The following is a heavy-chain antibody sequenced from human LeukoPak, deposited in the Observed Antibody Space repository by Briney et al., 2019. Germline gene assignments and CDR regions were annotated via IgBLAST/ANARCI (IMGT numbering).Heavy chain of an antibody. CDR3: AKDSSGWYPV. Sequence: GGSLRPSCAASGFTFSSYGMHWVRQAPGKGLEWVAVISYDGSNKYYADSVKGRFTISRDNSKNTLYLQMNSLRAEDTAVYYCAKDSSGWYPVWGQGTTVTVSS. V-gene: IGHV3-30*18. CDR1: GFTFSSYG. CDR2: ISYDGSNK. D-gene: IGHD6-19*01. J-gene: IGHJ6*02.